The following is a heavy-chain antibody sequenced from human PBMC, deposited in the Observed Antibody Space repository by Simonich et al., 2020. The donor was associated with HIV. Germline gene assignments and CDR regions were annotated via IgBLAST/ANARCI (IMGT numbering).Heavy chain of an antibody. CDR1: GYTFTSYY. J-gene: IGHJ4*02. D-gene: IGHD2-21*02. CDR2: IKPSGGSK. V-gene: IGHV1-46*01. Sequence: QVQLVQSGAEVKKPGASVKVSCKACGYTFTSYYMHWVRQDPGEGLGWMGIIKPSGGSKSYAQKFKGSVTMTSDTSTSTVYMELSSRGSEDAAVYYCARGEGVVTVFDYWGQGTLVTVSS. CDR3: ARGEGVVTVFDY.